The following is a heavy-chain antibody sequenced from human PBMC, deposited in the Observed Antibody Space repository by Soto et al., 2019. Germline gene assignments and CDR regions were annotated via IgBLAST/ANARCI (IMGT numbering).Heavy chain of an antibody. Sequence: QITLKESGPPLVKPTQTLTLTCTFSGFSLRDHAVGVGWIRQPPGKALEWLSFIYWNDNEYYSPSLRSRLTISKDTSKNQVVLTMTNMDPVDTATYYCAHGSGWLFDYWGQGTLVTVSS. V-gene: IGHV2-5*01. CDR2: IYWNDNE. D-gene: IGHD6-19*01. CDR3: AHGSGWLFDY. CDR1: GFSLRDHAVG. J-gene: IGHJ4*02.